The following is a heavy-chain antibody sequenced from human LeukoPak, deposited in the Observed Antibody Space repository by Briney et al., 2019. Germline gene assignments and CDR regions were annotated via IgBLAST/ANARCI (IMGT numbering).Heavy chain of an antibody. Sequence: SETPSLTCTVSGGSISSYYWSWIRQPPGKGLEWIGYIYYSGSTNYNPSLKSRVTISVDTSKNQFSLKLSSVTAADTAVYYCSSATAYSSGWYQPYWYFDLWGRGTLVTVSS. V-gene: IGHV4-59*12. D-gene: IGHD6-19*01. CDR3: SSATAYSSGWYQPYWYFDL. CDR1: GGSISSYY. J-gene: IGHJ2*01. CDR2: IYYSGST.